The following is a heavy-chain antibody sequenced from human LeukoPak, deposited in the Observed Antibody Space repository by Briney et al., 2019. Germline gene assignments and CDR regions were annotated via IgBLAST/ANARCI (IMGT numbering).Heavy chain of an antibody. CDR1: GFTFSSYA. J-gene: IGHJ4*02. D-gene: IGHD6-19*01. Sequence: PGASLRLSCAASGFTFSSYAMSWVRQAPGKGLEWGSAISGSGGSTYYADSVKGRFTISRDNSKNTLYLQMNSLRAEDTAVYYCAKDRRIAVAGQEIDYWGQGTLVTVSS. V-gene: IGHV3-23*01. CDR2: ISGSGGST. CDR3: AKDRRIAVAGQEIDY.